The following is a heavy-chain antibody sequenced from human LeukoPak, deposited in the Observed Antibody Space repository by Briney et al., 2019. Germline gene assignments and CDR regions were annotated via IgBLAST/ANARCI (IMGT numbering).Heavy chain of an antibody. CDR3: ARQRQSNWFDP. V-gene: IGHV4-39*01. CDR1: GGSISSSSYY. J-gene: IGHJ5*02. CDR2: IYYSGST. Sequence: SETLSLTCTVSGGSISSSSYYWRWIRQPPGEGLEWIGSIYYSGSTYYNPSLKSRVTISVDTSKNQFSLKLSSVTAADTAVYYCARQRQSNWFDPWGQGTLVTVSS.